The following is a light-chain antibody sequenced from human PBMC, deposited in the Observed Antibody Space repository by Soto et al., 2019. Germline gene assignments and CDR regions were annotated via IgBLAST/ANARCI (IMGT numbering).Light chain of an antibody. CDR3: QQYHTSPLT. Sequence: EILLTQSPGSLSLSPGKRATLSCRASQSISSSYLAWYQQKRGQAPRRLIYGASIRATGIPDRFSGSGSGTDFTLTISRLEPEDFALYYCQQYHTSPLTFGQGTKVDIK. CDR2: GAS. J-gene: IGKJ1*01. V-gene: IGKV3-20*01. CDR1: QSISSSY.